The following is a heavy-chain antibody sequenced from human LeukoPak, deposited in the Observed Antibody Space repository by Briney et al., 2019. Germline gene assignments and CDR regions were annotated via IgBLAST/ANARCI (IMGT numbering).Heavy chain of an antibody. V-gene: IGHV4-34*01. J-gene: IGHJ4*02. CDR3: ARGRPLYFDY. Sequence: SETLSLTCAVYGGSFSGYYWSWIRQPPGKGLEWIGEINHSGSTNYNPSLKSRVTISVDTSKNQFSLKLSSVTAADTAVYYCARGRPLYFDYWGQGTLVTVSS. CDR1: GGSFSGYY. CDR2: INHSGST.